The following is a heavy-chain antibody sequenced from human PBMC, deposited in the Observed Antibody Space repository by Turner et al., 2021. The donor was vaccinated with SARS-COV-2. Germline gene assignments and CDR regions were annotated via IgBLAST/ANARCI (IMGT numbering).Heavy chain of an antibody. CDR3: ATDDILTGYYTSFDY. J-gene: IGHJ4*02. V-gene: IGHV1-24*01. CDR1: GYTLTELS. CDR2: FDPEDGET. D-gene: IGHD3-9*01. Sequence: QVQLVQSGAEVKTPGASVTVSCKVSGYTLTELSMHWVRQAPGKGLEWMGGFDPEDGETISAQKFQGRVTMTGDTSTDTAYMELSSLRSEDTAVYYCATDDILTGYYTSFDYWGQGTLVTVSS.